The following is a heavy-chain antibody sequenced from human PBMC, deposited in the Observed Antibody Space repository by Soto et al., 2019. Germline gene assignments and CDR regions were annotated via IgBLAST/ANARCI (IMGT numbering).Heavy chain of an antibody. CDR3: ARRGSGSYYDY. V-gene: IGHV3-23*01. CDR1: GFTFSSYA. J-gene: IGHJ4*02. Sequence: EVQLLESGGGLVQPGGSLRLSCAASGFTFSSYAMRWVRQAPVKGLEWVSAISGSGDSTYYADSVKGRFTISRDNSKNTLYLQMNSLRAGATAVYYCARRGSGSYYDYWGQGTLVTVSS. D-gene: IGHD1-26*01. CDR2: ISGSGDST.